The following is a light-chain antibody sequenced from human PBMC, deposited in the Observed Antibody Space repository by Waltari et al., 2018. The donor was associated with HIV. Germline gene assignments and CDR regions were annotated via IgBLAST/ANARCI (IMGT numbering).Light chain of an antibody. Sequence: QSVLTQPPSASGTPGQRVTMSCSGSSSNIGSNYVYWYRQLPGTAPKLLIYRNNQRPSGVPVRFSGSKSGTSASLAISGLRSEDEADYYCTAWDASLSVWVFGGGTKLTVL. CDR2: RNN. CDR3: TAWDASLSVWV. CDR1: SSNIGSNY. J-gene: IGLJ3*02. V-gene: IGLV1-47*01.